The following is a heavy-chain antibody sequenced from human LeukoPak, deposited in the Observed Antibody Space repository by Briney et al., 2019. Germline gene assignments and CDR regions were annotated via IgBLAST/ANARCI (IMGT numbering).Heavy chain of an antibody. CDR1: GYAFTSYG. CDR3: ARDVVVVVAATRSNWFDP. J-gene: IGHJ5*02. V-gene: IGHV1-18*01. D-gene: IGHD2-15*01. CDR2: ISAYNGNT. Sequence: ASVKVSCKASGYAFTSYGISWVRQAPGQGLEWMGWISAYNGNTNYAQKLQGRVTMTTDTSTSTAYMELRSLRSDDTAVYYCARDVVVVVAATRSNWFDPWGQGTLVTVSS.